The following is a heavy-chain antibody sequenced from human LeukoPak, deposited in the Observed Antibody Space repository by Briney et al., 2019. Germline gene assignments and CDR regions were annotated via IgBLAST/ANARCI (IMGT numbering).Heavy chain of an antibody. CDR2: ISYDGSNK. CDR1: GFTFSSYT. CDR3: ARAFYRFGVVTGWFDP. D-gene: IGHD3-3*01. J-gene: IGHJ5*02. Sequence: GGSLRLSCAASGFTFSSYTMHWVRQAPGKGLEWVAVISYDGSNKYYADSVKGRFTISRDTSKNTLYLQMNSLRAEDTAVYSCARAFYRFGVVTGWFDPWGQGTLVTVYS. V-gene: IGHV3-30*01.